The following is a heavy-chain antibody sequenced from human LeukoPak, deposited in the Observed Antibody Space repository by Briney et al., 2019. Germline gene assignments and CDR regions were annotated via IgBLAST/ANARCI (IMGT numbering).Heavy chain of an antibody. CDR2: VIPILGTT. V-gene: IGHV1-69*05. J-gene: IGHJ4*02. Sequence: SVKVSCKASGTTFSRSAISWVRQAPGRGLEWMGGVIPILGTTNYIQKFQDRVSITTDDSTSTAYMEVTSLKSVDTAVNYCARDDGSATMGFDSWGQGTLVIVSS. CDR1: GTTFSRSA. CDR3: ARDDGSATMGFDS. D-gene: IGHD1-26*01.